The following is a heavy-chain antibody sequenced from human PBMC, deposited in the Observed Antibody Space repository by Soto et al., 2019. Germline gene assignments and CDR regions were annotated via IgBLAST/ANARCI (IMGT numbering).Heavy chain of an antibody. CDR1: GFSLRTRRVG. CDR3: AHSSGPGDYVEDDAFDI. J-gene: IGHJ3*02. D-gene: IGHD4-17*01. CDR2: IYWDDDK. V-gene: IGHV2-5*02. Sequence: SGPTLVNPTQTLTLTCTFSGFSLRTRRVGVGWIRQPPGKALEWLALIYWDDDKRYSPSLKSRLTITKDTSKNQVVPTMTNMDPVDTATYFCAHSSGPGDYVEDDAFDIWGQGTMGTVSS.